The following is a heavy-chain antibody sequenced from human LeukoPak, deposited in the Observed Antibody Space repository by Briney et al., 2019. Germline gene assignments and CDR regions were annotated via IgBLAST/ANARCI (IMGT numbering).Heavy chain of an antibody. V-gene: IGHV3-30*18. CDR1: GFTFSSYG. D-gene: IGHD2-2*03. CDR3: AKDLGTHGWIIDH. J-gene: IGHJ4*02. Sequence: GRSLRLSCAASGFTFSSYGMHWVRQAPGKGLEWVAVISYDGSNKYYADSVKGRFTISRDNSKNTLYLQMNSLRAEDTAVYYCAKDLGTHGWIIDHWGQGTLVTVSS. CDR2: ISYDGSNK.